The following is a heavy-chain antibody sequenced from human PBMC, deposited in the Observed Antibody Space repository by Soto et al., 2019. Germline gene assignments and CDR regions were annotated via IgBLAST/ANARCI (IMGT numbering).Heavy chain of an antibody. J-gene: IGHJ6*02. Sequence: SETLSLTCTVSGGSISSYYWSWIRQPPGKGLEWIGYIYYSGSTNYNPSLKSRVTISVDTSKNQFSLKLSSVTAADTAVYYCARWGSWYRGMDVWGQGTTVTVSS. CDR2: IYYSGST. D-gene: IGHD6-13*01. CDR3: ARWGSWYRGMDV. V-gene: IGHV4-59*01. CDR1: GGSISSYY.